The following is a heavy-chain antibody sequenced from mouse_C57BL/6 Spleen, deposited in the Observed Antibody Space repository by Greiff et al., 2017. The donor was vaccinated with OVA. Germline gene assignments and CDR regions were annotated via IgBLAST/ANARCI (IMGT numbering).Heavy chain of an antibody. CDR3: VRHGGHYYGSPPYFDY. J-gene: IGHJ2*01. CDR2: IRSKSNNYAT. CDR1: GFSFNTYA. Sequence: EVQLVESGGGLVQPKGSLKLSCAASGFSFNTYAMNWVRQAPGKGLEWVARIRSKSNNYATYYADSVKDRFTISRDDSESMLYLQMNNLKTEDTAMYYCVRHGGHYYGSPPYFDYWGQGTTLTVSS. V-gene: IGHV10-1*01. D-gene: IGHD1-1*01.